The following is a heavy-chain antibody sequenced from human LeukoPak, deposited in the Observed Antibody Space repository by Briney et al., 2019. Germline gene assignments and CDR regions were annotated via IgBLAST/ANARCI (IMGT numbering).Heavy chain of an antibody. J-gene: IGHJ4*02. D-gene: IGHD3-10*01. CDR1: GFTFSAYA. V-gene: IGHV3-48*02. CDR3: ARGDGWFGELLNFDY. Sequence: PGGSLRLSCAASGFTFSAYAMNWVRQAPGKGLGWVSYITSSSSTIYYADSVKGRFTISRDNAKNSLYLQMNSLRDEDTAVYYCARGDGWFGELLNFDYWGQGTLVTVSS. CDR2: ITSSSSTI.